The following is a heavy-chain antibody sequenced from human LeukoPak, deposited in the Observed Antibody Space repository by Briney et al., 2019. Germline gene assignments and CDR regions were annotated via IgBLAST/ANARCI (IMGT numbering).Heavy chain of an antibody. CDR1: GYTLTGYY. CDR3: ARGPSYSFDD. J-gene: IGHJ3*01. D-gene: IGHD1-26*01. CDR2: INANTGGT. V-gene: IGHV1-2*02. Sequence: ASVKGSCKASGYTLTGYYMHWVRQAPGQGLEWMGWINANTGGTDYAQKFQGRVTMTRDTSISTGYMDLSTLRSDDTAVYYCARGPSYSFDDWGQGTMVTVSS.